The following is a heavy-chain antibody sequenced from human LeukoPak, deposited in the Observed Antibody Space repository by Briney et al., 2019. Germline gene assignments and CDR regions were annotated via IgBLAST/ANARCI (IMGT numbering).Heavy chain of an antibody. V-gene: IGHV4-59*01. CDR3: AREAMYSYGNNFDY. CDR2: IYYSGST. Sequence: SETLSLTCTVSGGSISSYYWSWIRQPPGKGLEWIGYIYYSGSTNYNPSLKSRVTISVDTFKNQFSLKLSSVTAADTAVYHCAREAMYSYGNNFDYWGQGTLVTVSS. CDR1: GGSISSYY. J-gene: IGHJ4*02. D-gene: IGHD5-18*01.